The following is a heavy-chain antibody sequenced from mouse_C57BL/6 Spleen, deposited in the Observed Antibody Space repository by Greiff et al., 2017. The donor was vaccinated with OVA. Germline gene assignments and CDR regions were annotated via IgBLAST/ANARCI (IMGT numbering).Heavy chain of an antibody. J-gene: IGHJ4*01. CDR2: INPNNGGT. CDR3: ARADGSAMDY. V-gene: IGHV1-22*01. CDR1: GYTFTDYN. Sequence: EVHLVESGPELVKPGASVKMSCKASGYTFTDYNMHWVKQSHGKSLEWIGYINPNNGGTSYNQKFKGKATLTVNKSSSTAYMELRSLTSEDSAVYYCARADGSAMDYWGQGTSVTVSS.